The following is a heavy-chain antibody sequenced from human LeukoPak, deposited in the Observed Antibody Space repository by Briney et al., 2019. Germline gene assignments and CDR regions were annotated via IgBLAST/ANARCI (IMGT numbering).Heavy chain of an antibody. D-gene: IGHD3-10*01. CDR1: GYTFTSYY. Sequence: ASVKVSCKASGYTFTSYYMHWVRQAPGQGLEWMGWINPNSGGTNYARKFQGRVTMTRDTSIRTAYMELSRLRSDDTAMYYCARYYIEGRCFDYWGQGTLVTVSS. V-gene: IGHV1-2*02. CDR3: ARYYIEGRCFDY. J-gene: IGHJ4*02. CDR2: INPNSGGT.